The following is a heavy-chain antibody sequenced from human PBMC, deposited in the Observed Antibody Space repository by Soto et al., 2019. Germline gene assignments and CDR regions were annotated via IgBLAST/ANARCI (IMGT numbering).Heavy chain of an antibody. CDR1: GGSISSSNW. V-gene: IGHV4-4*02. CDR3: TSRGVGGEGGPY. Sequence: QVQLQTSGPGLVKPSGTLSLTCAVSGGSISSSNWWSWVRQPPGKGLEWIGEIYHSGSPNYNPSLKSRATTAVDKSNNQFSLKLSSVTAADTAVYYCTSRGVGGEGGPYWGQGTLVSVSS. D-gene: IGHD3-10*01. CDR2: IYHSGSP. J-gene: IGHJ4*02.